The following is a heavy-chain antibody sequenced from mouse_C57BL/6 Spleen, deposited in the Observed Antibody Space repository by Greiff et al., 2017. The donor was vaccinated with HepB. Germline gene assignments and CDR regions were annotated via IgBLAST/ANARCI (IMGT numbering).Heavy chain of an antibody. Sequence: VQLQQPGAELVKPGASVKLSCKASGYTFTSYWMQWVKQRPGQGFEWIGEIDPSDSYTNYNQKFKGKATLTVDTSSSTAYMQLSSLTSEDSAVYYCARHYGSSYGYFDVWGTGTTVTVSS. CDR3: ARHYGSSYGYFDV. J-gene: IGHJ1*03. V-gene: IGHV1-50*01. D-gene: IGHD1-1*01. CDR1: GYTFTSYW. CDR2: IDPSDSYT.